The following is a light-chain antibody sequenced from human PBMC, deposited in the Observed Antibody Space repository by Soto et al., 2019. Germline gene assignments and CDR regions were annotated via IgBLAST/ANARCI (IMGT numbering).Light chain of an antibody. CDR3: QQYGSSPDLFT. CDR2: GAS. Sequence: EIVLTQSPGTLSLSPGERATLSCRASQSVSSSYLAWYQQKPGQAPRLLIYGASSRATGIPDRFSGSGSGTGFTLTISRLEPEDFAVYYCQQYGSSPDLFTFGPGTKVDIK. J-gene: IGKJ3*01. CDR1: QSVSSSY. V-gene: IGKV3-20*01.